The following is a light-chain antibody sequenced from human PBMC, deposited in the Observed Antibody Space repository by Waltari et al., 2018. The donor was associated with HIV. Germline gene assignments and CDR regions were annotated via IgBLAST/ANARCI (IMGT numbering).Light chain of an antibody. J-gene: IGLJ2*01. CDR3: QSYDSSLV. Sequence: QSVLTQPPSVSGAPGQRLTIPCTGSSSNIGAGSDVPWYQQIAGAAPKLLIYGDNNRPSGVPDRFSGSKSGTSASLAITGLQAEDAADYYCQSYDSSLVFGGGTKLTV. CDR2: GDN. V-gene: IGLV1-40*01. CDR1: SSNIGAGSD.